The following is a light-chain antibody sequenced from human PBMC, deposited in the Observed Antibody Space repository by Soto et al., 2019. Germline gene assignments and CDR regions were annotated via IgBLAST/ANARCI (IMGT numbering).Light chain of an antibody. Sequence: DIQMPQSPSTLSASVGDRVTITCRASQTISSWLAWYPQKPGKAPTLLIYDVSSLESGVPSRFSGSGSGTEFPLTISRLQPDESATDDCQQYNTYWTFGQGTKVDIK. V-gene: IGKV1-5*01. CDR1: QTISSW. CDR3: QQYNTYWT. CDR2: DVS. J-gene: IGKJ1*01.